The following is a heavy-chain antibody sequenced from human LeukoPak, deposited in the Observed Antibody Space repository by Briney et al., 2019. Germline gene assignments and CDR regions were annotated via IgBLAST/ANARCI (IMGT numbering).Heavy chain of an antibody. J-gene: IGHJ4*02. CDR1: GFTFSSSA. CDR3: AKDSPVATW. CDR2: ITDSGDGT. Sequence: GGSLRLSCAASGFTFSSSAMSWVRQAPGKGLEWVSSITDSGDGTYYADSVEGRFTISRDDSKNMLYLQMSSLRAEDTAVYYCAKDSPVATWWGQGTLVTVSS. V-gene: IGHV3-23*01. D-gene: IGHD1-26*01.